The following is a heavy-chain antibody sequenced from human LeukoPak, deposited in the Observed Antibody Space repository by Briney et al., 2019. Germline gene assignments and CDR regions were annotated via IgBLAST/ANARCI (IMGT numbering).Heavy chain of an antibody. J-gene: IGHJ4*02. CDR1: GYTFIDYW. Sequence: ASVKVSCKASGYTFIDYWIHWVRQAPGQGLEWMGRIDLKAGDITSAQKFQGRVTMTRDTSISTTYMDLSGLGTDDTAVYYCARDSPHQRFDYWGQGTLVTVSS. CDR2: IDLKAGDI. CDR3: ARDSPHQRFDY. V-gene: IGHV1-2*02.